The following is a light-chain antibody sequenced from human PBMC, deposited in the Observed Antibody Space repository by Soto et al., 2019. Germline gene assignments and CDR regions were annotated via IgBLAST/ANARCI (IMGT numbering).Light chain of an antibody. CDR1: QSVLYSSNNKNY. CDR2: WAS. V-gene: IGKV4-1*01. CDR3: QQYYSSPRT. Sequence: DIVMTQSPDSLAVSLGERATINCKSSQSVLYSSNNKNYLAWYQQKPGQTPKLLIYWASTRESGVPDRFSGGGSGTDFTLTISSLQAEDVAVYYCQQYYSSPRTFGQGTKLEIK. J-gene: IGKJ2*01.